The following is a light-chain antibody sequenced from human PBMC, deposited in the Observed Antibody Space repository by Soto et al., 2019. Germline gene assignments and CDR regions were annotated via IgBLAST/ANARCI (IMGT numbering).Light chain of an antibody. CDR2: AAF. V-gene: IGKV1-12*02. Sequence: DGQMTQSPSSVSASVGDRVTLTCRASRVISNSLAWYQQKPGKAPRLLIYAAFNLQGGVPSRFSGSGSGTHFFLTISSLQPDDFATYYCQQAYIFPFSFGGGTKVDIK. J-gene: IGKJ4*01. CDR3: QQAYIFPFS. CDR1: RVISNS.